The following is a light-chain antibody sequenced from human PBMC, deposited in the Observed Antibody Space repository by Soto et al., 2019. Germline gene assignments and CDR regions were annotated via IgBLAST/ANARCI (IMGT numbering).Light chain of an antibody. V-gene: IGKV1-5*03. CDR1: HSIGDL. Sequence: DIQITQSPSTLSAYVADRVTITCRASHSIGDLLAWYQQKPGEAPKLLIYKASYLESGVPSRFSGSGSGTEFTLTISSLQPDDFATYYCQQYSNYTPRTFGQGTKVDFK. CDR2: KAS. J-gene: IGKJ1*01. CDR3: QQYSNYTPRT.